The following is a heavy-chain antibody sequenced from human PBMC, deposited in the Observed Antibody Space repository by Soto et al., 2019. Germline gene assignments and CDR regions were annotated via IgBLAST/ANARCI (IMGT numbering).Heavy chain of an antibody. CDR1: GFTVSSNY. D-gene: IGHD1-26*01. V-gene: IGHV3-53*01. J-gene: IGHJ4*02. CDR3: ARVGVGATGGYFDY. CDR2: IYSGGST. Sequence: GGSLRLSCAASGFTVSSNYMSWVRQAPGKGLEWVSVIYSGGSTYYADSVKGRFTISRDNSKNTLYLQMNSLRAEDTAVYYCARVGVGATGGYFDYWGQGTLVTVSS.